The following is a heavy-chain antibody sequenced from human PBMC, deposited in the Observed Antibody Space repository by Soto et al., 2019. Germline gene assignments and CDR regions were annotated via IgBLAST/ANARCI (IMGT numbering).Heavy chain of an antibody. D-gene: IGHD6-6*01. V-gene: IGHV4-30-4*01. Sequence: SETLSLTCTVSGGSISSGDYYWSWIRQPPGKGLEWIGYIYYSGSTYYNPSLKSRVTISVDTSKNQFSLKLSSVTAADTAVYYCARARIAARPVNWFDPWGQGTLVTVSS. CDR3: ARARIAARPVNWFDP. CDR2: IYYSGST. J-gene: IGHJ5*02. CDR1: GGSISSGDYY.